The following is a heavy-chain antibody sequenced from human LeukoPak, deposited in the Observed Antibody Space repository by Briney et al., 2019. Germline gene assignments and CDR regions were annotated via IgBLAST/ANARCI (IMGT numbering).Heavy chain of an antibody. Sequence: GRSLRLSCAASGFIFSNYAIHWVRQAPGKGLEWVAAISYDGNTQHYADPVKGRFTISRDNSKNTLYLQMNSLRAEDTAVYYCAKFYTTVASDAFDIWGQGTMVTVSS. CDR2: ISYDGNTQ. V-gene: IGHV3-30*18. CDR1: GFIFSNYA. D-gene: IGHD4-23*01. J-gene: IGHJ3*02. CDR3: AKFYTTVASDAFDI.